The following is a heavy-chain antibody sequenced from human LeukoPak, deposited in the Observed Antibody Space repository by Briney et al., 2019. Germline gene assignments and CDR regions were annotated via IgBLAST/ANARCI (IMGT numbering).Heavy chain of an antibody. J-gene: IGHJ4*02. CDR2: INTDGSST. Sequence: PGGSLRLSCAASGFTFLRHGMTWFRQAPGKGLVWVSRINTDGSSTSYADSVKGRFTISRDNAKNTLYLQMNSLRAEDTAVYYCAREDGSYQNDYWGQGTLVTVSS. D-gene: IGHD1-26*01. V-gene: IGHV3-74*01. CDR1: GFTFLRHG. CDR3: AREDGSYQNDY.